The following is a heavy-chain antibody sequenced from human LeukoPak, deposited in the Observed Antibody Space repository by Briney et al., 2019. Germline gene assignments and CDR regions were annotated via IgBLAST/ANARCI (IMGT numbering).Heavy chain of an antibody. CDR3: ARVHYYDSSGYSH. D-gene: IGHD3-22*01. V-gene: IGHV3-30-3*01. CDR2: ISYDGSNK. Sequence: GGSLRLSCAASGFTFSSYAMHWVRQAPGKGLEWVAVISYDGSNKYYADSVKGRFTISRDNSKNTLYLQMNSLRAEDTAVYYCARVHYYDSSGYSHWGQGTLVTVSS. CDR1: GFTFSSYA. J-gene: IGHJ4*02.